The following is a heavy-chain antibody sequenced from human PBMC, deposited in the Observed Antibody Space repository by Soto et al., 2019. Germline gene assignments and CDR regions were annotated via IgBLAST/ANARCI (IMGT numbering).Heavy chain of an antibody. CDR3: ARRSMILGGYYFDY. CDR2: IYYSGST. D-gene: IGHD3-16*01. Sequence: QVQLQESGPGLVKPSETLSLTCTVSGGSISSYYWSWIRQPPGKGLEWIGYIYYSGSTNYNPSLTRPVTISVDTSKNWFSLKLSCVTAADTAVYYCARRSMILGGYYFDYWGQGTLVTVSS. V-gene: IGHV4-59*08. J-gene: IGHJ4*02. CDR1: GGSISSYY.